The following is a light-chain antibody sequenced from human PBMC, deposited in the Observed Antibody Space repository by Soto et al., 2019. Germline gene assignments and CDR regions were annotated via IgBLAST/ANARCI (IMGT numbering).Light chain of an antibody. V-gene: IGKV1-5*03. CDR2: QAS. Sequence: DIQMTQSPSTLSASVGDRVTITCRASQSIGYWLAWYQQKPGKAPNLLIYQASSLETGVPSRFSGSGSGTEFTLTISSLQPDDFATYYCQQYNSVSQTFRQGTKVEIK. CDR1: QSIGYW. J-gene: IGKJ1*01. CDR3: QQYNSVSQT.